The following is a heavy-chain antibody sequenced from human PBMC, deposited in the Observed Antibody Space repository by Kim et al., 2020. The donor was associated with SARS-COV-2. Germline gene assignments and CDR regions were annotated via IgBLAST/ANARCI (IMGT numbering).Heavy chain of an antibody. D-gene: IGHD5-18*01. Sequence: SVKVSCKASGFTFTSSAVQWVRQARGQRLEWIGWIVVGSGNTNYAQKFQERVTITRDMSTSTAYMELSSLRSEDTAVYYCAAGSLIQLWSRFDYCGQGTLGTVSS. V-gene: IGHV1-58*01. CDR3: AAGSLIQLWSRFDY. CDR1: GFTFTSSA. CDR2: IVVGSGNT. J-gene: IGHJ4*02.